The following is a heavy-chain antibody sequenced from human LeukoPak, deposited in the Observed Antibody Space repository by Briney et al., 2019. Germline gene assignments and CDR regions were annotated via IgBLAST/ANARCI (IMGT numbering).Heavy chain of an antibody. CDR3: ARDQGIFDY. CDR1: GFTFSSYS. V-gene: IGHV3-48*02. J-gene: IGHJ4*02. Sequence: PGGSLRLFCSAFGFTFSSYSMNWVGQAPGKGPEWVSYISSSSKTIYYAASVKGRFTISRDNAKNSLYLQMNSLRDEDSAVYYCARDQGIFDYWGQGTLVTVSS. CDR2: ISSSSKTI.